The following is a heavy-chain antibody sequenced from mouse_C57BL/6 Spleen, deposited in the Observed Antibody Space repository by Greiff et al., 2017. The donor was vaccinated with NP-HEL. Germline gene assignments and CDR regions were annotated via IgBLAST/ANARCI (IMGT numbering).Heavy chain of an antibody. CDR2: IYPRSGNT. V-gene: IGHV1-81*01. Sequence: QVQLKESGAELARPGASVKLSCKASGYSFTSYGISWVKQRTGQGLEWIGEIYPRSGNTYYNEKFKGKATLTADKSSSTAYMELRSLTSEDSAVYFCARRDWDVDYWGQGTTLTVSS. CDR1: GYSFTSYG. D-gene: IGHD4-1*01. J-gene: IGHJ2*01. CDR3: ARRDWDVDY.